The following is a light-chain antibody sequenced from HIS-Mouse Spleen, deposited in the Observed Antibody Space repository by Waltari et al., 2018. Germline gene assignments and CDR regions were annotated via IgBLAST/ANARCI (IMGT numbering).Light chain of an antibody. J-gene: IGLJ2*01. V-gene: IGLV3-10*01. CDR2: EDS. CDR1: AVPTKY. CDR3: YSTDSSGNHRV. Sequence: SYELTQPRSVSVSPGQTARITCSGHAVPTKYAHWYQQKSCQAPVLVIYEDSKRPSGIPERFSGSSSGTMATLTISGAQVEDEADYYCYSTDSSGNHRVFGGGTKLTVL.